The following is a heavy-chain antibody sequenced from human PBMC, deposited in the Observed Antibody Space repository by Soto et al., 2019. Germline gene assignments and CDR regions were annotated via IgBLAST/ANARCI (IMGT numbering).Heavy chain of an antibody. CDR1: GYTFTGYY. V-gene: IGHV1-2*02. CDR3: ARASDPAAFDI. J-gene: IGHJ3*02. CDR2: INPNSGGT. Sequence: GASVEVSCKASGYTFTGYYMHWVLQAPGQGLEWMGWINPNSGGTNYAQKFQGRVTMTRDTSISTAYMELSGLRSDDTAVYYCARASDPAAFDIWGQGTMVTVSS.